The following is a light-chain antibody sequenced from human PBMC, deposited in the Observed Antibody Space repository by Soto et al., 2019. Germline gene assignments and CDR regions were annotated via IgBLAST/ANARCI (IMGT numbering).Light chain of an antibody. CDR2: DNN. Sequence: QSVLTQPPSVSAAPGQKVTISCSGSSSNIGNNYVSWYQQLPGTAPKLLIYDNNKRPSGIPDRFSGSKSGTSATLGITGLQTGDEADYYCGTFGVFGGGTKVTVL. J-gene: IGLJ2*01. CDR3: GTFGV. CDR1: SSNIGNNY. V-gene: IGLV1-51*01.